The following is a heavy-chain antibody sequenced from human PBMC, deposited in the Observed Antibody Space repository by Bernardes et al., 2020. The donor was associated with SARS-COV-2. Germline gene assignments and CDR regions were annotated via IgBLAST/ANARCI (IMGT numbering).Heavy chain of an antibody. D-gene: IGHD3-3*01. CDR2: INHSGST. Sequence: TLSLTCAVYGGSFSGYYWSWIRQPPGKGLEWIGEINHSGSTNYNPSLKSRVTISVDTSKNQFSLKLSSVTAADTAVYYCARGGRGRITIFGVGNNWFDPWGQGTLVTVSS. V-gene: IGHV4-34*01. CDR3: ARGGRGRITIFGVGNNWFDP. J-gene: IGHJ5*02. CDR1: GGSFSGYY.